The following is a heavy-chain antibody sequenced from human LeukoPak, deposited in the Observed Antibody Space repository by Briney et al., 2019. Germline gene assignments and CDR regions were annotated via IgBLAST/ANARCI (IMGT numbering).Heavy chain of an antibody. CDR1: GDTFSNSA. CDR2: IIPIFGTP. D-gene: IGHD3-22*01. CDR3: ARDRNGYYYDSSGPNWFDP. V-gene: IGHV1-69*06. J-gene: IGHJ5*02. Sequence: SVKVSCKASGDTFSNSAFSWVRQAPGQGLEWMGGIIPIFGTPNYAQKFQGRVTITADKSTSTAYMELSSLRSEDTAVYYCARDRNGYYYDSSGPNWFDPWGQGTLVTVSS.